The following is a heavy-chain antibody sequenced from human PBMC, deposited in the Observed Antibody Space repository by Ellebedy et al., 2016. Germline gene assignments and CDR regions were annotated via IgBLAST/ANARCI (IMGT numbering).Heavy chain of an antibody. J-gene: IGHJ4*02. CDR3: YYGHYSGS. Sequence: AGSLRLSXAASGFTSSSYAMSWVRQAPGGGLEWVSTISAGGDITFSADSVKGRFTISRDNSRYTLYLQMDSLRAADTAVYYCYYGHYSGSWGQGTLVTVSS. CDR1: GFTSSSYA. V-gene: IGHV3-23*01. CDR2: ISAGGDIT. D-gene: IGHD4-17*01.